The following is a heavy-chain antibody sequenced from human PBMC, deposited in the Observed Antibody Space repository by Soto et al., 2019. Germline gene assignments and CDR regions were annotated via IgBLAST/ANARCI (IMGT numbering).Heavy chain of an antibody. D-gene: IGHD3-22*01. J-gene: IGHJ4*02. CDR1: GGSISSYY. CDR3: ARASFGSGSHDY. CDR2: IYYSGST. V-gene: IGHV4-59*01. Sequence: PSETLSLTCTVSGGSISSYYWSWIRQPPGKGLEWIGYIYYSGSTNYNPSLKSRVTISVDTSKNQFSLKLSSVTAADTAVYYCARASFGSGSHDYWGQGTLVTVSS.